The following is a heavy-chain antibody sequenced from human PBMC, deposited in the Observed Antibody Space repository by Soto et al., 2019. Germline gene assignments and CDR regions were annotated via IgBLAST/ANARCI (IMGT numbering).Heavy chain of an antibody. D-gene: IGHD3-3*01. J-gene: IGHJ4*02. Sequence: GGSLRLSCAVSGFTFSSHWMHWVRQAPGKGLVWVSRINSDGSSTNYADSVKGRFTISRDNAKNTFYLQMNSLGADDTAVYYCARDSSPYYDFWSGFYTYFDYWGQGALVTVSS. V-gene: IGHV3-74*01. CDR3: ARDSSPYYDFWSGFYTYFDY. CDR1: GFTFSSHW. CDR2: INSDGSST.